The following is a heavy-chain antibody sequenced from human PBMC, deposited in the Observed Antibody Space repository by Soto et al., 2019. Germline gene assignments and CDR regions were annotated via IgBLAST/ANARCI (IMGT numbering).Heavy chain of an antibody. CDR3: ARGGYYYDTRGVYYYYYGMDV. J-gene: IGHJ6*02. Sequence: SVKVSCKASGGTFSSYAISWVRQAPGQGLEWMGGIIPIFGTANYAQKFQGRVTITADESTSTAYMELSSLRSEDTAVYYCARGGYYYDTRGVYYYYYGMDVWGQETTVTVSS. D-gene: IGHD3-22*01. CDR2: IIPIFGTA. CDR1: GGTFSSYA. V-gene: IGHV1-69*13.